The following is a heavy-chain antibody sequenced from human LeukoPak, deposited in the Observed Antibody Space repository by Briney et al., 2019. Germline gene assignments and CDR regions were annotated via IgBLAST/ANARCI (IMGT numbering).Heavy chain of an antibody. J-gene: IGHJ4*02. CDR3: AREGLYGDYAGH. CDR1: GFTFSSYS. CDR2: ISYTSSYI. Sequence: PGGSLRLSCAGSGFTFSSYSMNWVRQAPGKGLEWVSSISYTSSYIHYADSAKGRFTISRDNAKNSLFLQMNSLRAEDTAVYYCAREGLYGDYAGHWGQGTLVTVSS. D-gene: IGHD4-17*01. V-gene: IGHV3-21*01.